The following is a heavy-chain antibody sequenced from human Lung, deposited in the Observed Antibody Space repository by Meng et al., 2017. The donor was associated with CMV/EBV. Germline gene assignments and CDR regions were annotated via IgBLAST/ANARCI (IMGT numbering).Heavy chain of an antibody. J-gene: IGHJ4*02. D-gene: IGHD4-23*01. CDR1: GYTFTSYD. Sequence: SXXVSCKASGYTFTSYDINWVRQATGQGLEWMGWMNPNSGNTGYAQKFQGRVTFTRDTSIGTAYMELSSLRSEDTAMYYCAREDEFGGHFPYWGQGTLVTVSS. CDR2: MNPNSGNT. V-gene: IGHV1-8*03. CDR3: AREDEFGGHFPY.